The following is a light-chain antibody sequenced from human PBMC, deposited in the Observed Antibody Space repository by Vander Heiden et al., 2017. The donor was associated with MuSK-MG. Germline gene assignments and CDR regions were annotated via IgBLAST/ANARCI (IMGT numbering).Light chain of an antibody. CDR2: DVS. CDR1: SSDVGGYNH. V-gene: IGLV2-14*03. CDR3: SSFTSSNTVV. Sequence: QPALTQPASVSGSPGPSITISCTGTSSDVGGYNHVSWSQQHPGKAPKVMIYDVSNRPSGVSNRFSGSKSGNTASLTISGLQAEDEADYYCSSFTSSNTVVFGGGTKLTVL. J-gene: IGLJ3*02.